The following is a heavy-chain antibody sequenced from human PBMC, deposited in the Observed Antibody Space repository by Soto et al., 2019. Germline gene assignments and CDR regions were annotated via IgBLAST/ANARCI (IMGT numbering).Heavy chain of an antibody. V-gene: IGHV4-39*01. D-gene: IGHD3-22*01. CDR1: GASFTDGSLF. CDR3: ATAPDTFSTAGYYVNWFDP. J-gene: IGHJ5*02. CDR2: TYIGGMT. Sequence: PSETLSLTCTVSGASFTDGSLFWGWIRQSPGKGVEWIASTYIGGMTYYNPSLRSRVTISVDTSKSQFSLRLNSVTAADTAVYYCATAPDTFSTAGYYVNWFDPWGHGTLVTVPQ.